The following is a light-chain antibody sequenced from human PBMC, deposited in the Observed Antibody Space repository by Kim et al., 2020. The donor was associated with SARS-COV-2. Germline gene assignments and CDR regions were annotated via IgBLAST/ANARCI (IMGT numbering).Light chain of an antibody. CDR1: QSVTRNY. CDR2: GAS. Sequence: EIVLTQSPGTLSLSPGERATLSCRASQSVTRNYLAWYQQKPGQAPRLLIYGASSRATGIPDRFTGSGSGTDFTLTISRLQSEDFAVYYCQQYNNSPMYTFGQGTKLEI. J-gene: IGKJ2*01. V-gene: IGKV3-20*01. CDR3: QQYNNSPMYT.